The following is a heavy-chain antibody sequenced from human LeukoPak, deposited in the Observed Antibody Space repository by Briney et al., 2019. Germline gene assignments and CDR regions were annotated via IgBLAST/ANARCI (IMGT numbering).Heavy chain of an antibody. CDR3: ARDWGASNYFDY. V-gene: IGHV1-46*01. CDR2: ISPSGGST. Sequence: ASVKVSCKAFGYTFTGYWMHWVRQAPGQGPEWMGVISPSGGSTIYAQKFKGRVTLTRDMSTSTDYLELSSLRSEDTAVYYCARDWGASNYFDYWGQGSLIIVSS. J-gene: IGHJ4*02. CDR1: GYTFTGYW. D-gene: IGHD7-27*01.